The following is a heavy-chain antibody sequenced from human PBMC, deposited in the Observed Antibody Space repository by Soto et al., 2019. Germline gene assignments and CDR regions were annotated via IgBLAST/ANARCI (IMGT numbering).Heavy chain of an antibody. CDR1: GYTFTIYG. J-gene: IGHJ1*01. CDR2: ISAYNGNT. D-gene: IGHD2-2*01. CDR3: ARAPRGIGYCSSTSCYLYFQH. V-gene: IGHV1-18*01. Sequence: ASLKVSCKASGYTFTIYGISWVRQAPGQGLEWMGWISAYNGNTNYAQKLQGRVTMTTDTSTSTAYMELRSLRSDDTAVYYCARAPRGIGYCSSTSCYLYFQHWGQGTLVTVSS.